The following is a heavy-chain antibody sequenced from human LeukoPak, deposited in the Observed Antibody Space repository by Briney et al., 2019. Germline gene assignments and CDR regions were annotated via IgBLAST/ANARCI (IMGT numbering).Heavy chain of an antibody. D-gene: IGHD1-26*01. CDR1: GYTFSNYY. V-gene: IGHV1-2*02. CDR3: ARAPVVGPTRVDY. Sequence: ASVKVSCKASGYTFSNYYMHWVRQAPGQGLEWMGWINPNSGGTNFAQRLQGRVTLTTDTSTSTAYMELRSLRSDDTAVYYCARAPVVGPTRVDYWGQGSLVTVSS. J-gene: IGHJ4*02. CDR2: INPNSGGT.